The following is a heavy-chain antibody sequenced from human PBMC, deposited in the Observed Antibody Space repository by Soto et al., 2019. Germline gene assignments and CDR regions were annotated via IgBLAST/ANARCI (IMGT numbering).Heavy chain of an antibody. J-gene: IGHJ4*02. CDR2: INAGNGNT. D-gene: IGHD2-21*02. CDR3: ARSIVVVTALDY. V-gene: IGHV1-3*05. Sequence: QVQLVQSGAEEKKPGASVKVSCKASGYTFTSYAMHLVRQAPGQRLEWMGWINAGNGNTKYSQKFRGRVTITRDPSASTAYMELSSLRSEDTAVYYCARSIVVVTALDYWGQGTLVTVSS. CDR1: GYTFTSYA.